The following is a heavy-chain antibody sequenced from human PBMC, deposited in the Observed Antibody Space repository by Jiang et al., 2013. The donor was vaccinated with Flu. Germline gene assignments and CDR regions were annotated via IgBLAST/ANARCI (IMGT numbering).Heavy chain of an antibody. CDR1: GFTFSSYA. V-gene: IGHV3-30-3*01. CDR3: ARDGDDDAFDI. CDR2: ISYDGSNK. Sequence: VQLVESGGGVVQPGRSLRLSCAASGFTFSSYAMHWVRQAPGKGLEWVAVISYDGSNKYYADSVKGRFTISRDNSKNTLYLQMNSLRAEDTAVYYCARDGDDDAFDIWGQGTMVTVSS. J-gene: IGHJ3*02.